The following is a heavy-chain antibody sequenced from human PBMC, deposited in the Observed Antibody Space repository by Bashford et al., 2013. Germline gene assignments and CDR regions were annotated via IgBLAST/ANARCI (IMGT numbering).Heavy chain of an antibody. V-gene: IGHV4-39*01. Sequence: SETLSLTCTVSGGAIRTGTSYWGWIRQSPGKGLEWIATIYFHGGTFTNESLKSRVTMSVDSSKNQFSLELTSVTAADTAVYYCARLGVRWWEPSRPRGGRGHVVTVSS. J-gene: IGHJ4*02. CDR3: ARLGVRWWEPSRPR. CDR1: GGAIRTGTSY. CDR2: IYFHGGT. D-gene: IGHD4-23*01.